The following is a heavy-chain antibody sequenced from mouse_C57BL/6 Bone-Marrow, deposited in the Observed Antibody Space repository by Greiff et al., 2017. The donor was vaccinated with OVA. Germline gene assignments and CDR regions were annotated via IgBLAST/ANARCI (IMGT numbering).Heavy chain of an antibody. Sequence: SGFTFSDYYMYWVRQTPEKRLEWVAYISNGGGSTYYPDTVKGRFTISRDNAKNTLYLQMSRLKSEDTAMYYCARDYDYDEGYAMDYWGQGTSVTVSS. D-gene: IGHD2-4*01. CDR3: ARDYDYDEGYAMDY. V-gene: IGHV5-12*01. J-gene: IGHJ4*01. CDR1: GFTFSDYY. CDR2: ISNGGGST.